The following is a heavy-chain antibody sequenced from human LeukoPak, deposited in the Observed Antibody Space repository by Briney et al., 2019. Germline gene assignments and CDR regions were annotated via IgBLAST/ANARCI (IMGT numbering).Heavy chain of an antibody. D-gene: IGHD6-19*01. J-gene: IGHJ4*02. Sequence: SETLSLTCTVSGYSINSGYFWGWIRQPPGKGLGWFGSIYHSGSTYYNPSLKSRVTISVDTSKNQFSLKLTSVTAADTAVYYCARGYSSGWYLYYFDYWGQGTLVTVSS. CDR3: ARGYSSGWYLYYFDY. CDR2: IYHSGST. V-gene: IGHV4-38-2*02. CDR1: GYSINSGYF.